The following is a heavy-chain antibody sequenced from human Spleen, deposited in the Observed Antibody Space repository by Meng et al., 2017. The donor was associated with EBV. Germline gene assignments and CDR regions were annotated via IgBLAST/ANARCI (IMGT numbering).Heavy chain of an antibody. CDR2: IHPGNGNT. CDR3: ARDVVAAVTYYSLDY. CDR1: GYSLTNYV. V-gene: IGHV1-3*01. J-gene: IGHJ4*02. D-gene: IGHD2-15*01. Sequence: VQLGQSGAEVKTPGTSVKVACKASGYSLTNYVIHWLRQAPGQRLEWLGWIHPGNGNTKYSQNFQGRVTITSDTSATAGYMELNSLKSEDTAIYYCARDVVAAVTYYSLDYWGQGTLVTVSS.